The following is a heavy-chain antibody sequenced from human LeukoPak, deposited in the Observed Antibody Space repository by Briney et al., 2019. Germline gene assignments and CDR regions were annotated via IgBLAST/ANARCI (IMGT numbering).Heavy chain of an antibody. CDR1: GGTFSSYA. CDR3: ARGDCSGGGCYSRYYGRDV. Sequence: GASVKVSCKASGGTFSSYAISWVRQAPGQGLEWMGRIIPILGIANYAQKFQGRVTITADKSTSTAYMELSSLRSEDTAVYYCARGDCSGGGCYSRYYGRDVWGQGTTVTVSS. J-gene: IGHJ6*02. D-gene: IGHD2-15*01. V-gene: IGHV1-69*04. CDR2: IIPILGIA.